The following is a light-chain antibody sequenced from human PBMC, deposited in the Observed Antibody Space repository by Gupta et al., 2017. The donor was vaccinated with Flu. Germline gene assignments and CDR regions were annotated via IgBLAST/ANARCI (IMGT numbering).Light chain of an antibody. Sequence: QAGLTQPPSVSKGLGQTATFTCTGNSHNVGNQGAAWLQHRQGHPPRLLSYRNNRRPAGIPDRFSASRSGDTASLTISGLQAEDEADYYCSAWDSTRYVWMFGGRTTLTVV. CDR1: SHNVGNQG. CDR2: RNN. V-gene: IGLV10-54*04. J-gene: IGLJ3*02. CDR3: SAWDSTRYVWM.